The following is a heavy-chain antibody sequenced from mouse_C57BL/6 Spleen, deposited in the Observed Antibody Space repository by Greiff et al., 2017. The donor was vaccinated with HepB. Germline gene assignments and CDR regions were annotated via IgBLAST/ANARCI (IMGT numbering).Heavy chain of an antibody. D-gene: IGHD1-1*01. Sequence: EVQLQQSGPELVKPGASVKMSCKASGYTFTDYNMHWVKQSHGKSLEWIGYINPNNGGTSYNQKFKGKATLTVNKSSSTAYMEFRSLTSEDSAVYYWSREGYYYGSSPWYFDVWGTGTTVTVSS. CDR2: INPNNGGT. CDR1: GYTFTDYN. V-gene: IGHV1-22*01. CDR3: SREGYYYGSSPWYFDV. J-gene: IGHJ1*03.